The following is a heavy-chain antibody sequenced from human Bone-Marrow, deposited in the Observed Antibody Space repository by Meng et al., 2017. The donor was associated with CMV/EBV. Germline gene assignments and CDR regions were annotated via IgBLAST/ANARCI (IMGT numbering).Heavy chain of an antibody. V-gene: IGHV3-23*01. Sequence: CAASGFTFSSDAMSWVRQAPGKGLEWVSGISDSGGSTYYVDSVKGRFTISRDNSKSTLYLQMNSLRAEDTAVYYCATPVAGTWIWNQWGQGTLVTVSS. CDR1: GFTFSSDA. CDR3: ATPVAGTWIWNQ. J-gene: IGHJ1*01. D-gene: IGHD6-19*01. CDR2: ISDSGGST.